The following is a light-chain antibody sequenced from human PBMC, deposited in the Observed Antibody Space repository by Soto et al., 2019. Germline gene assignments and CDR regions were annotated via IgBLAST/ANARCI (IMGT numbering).Light chain of an antibody. CDR3: QQRSNWPLT. V-gene: IGKV3-11*01. J-gene: IGKJ4*01. Sequence: EIVLTQSPATLSLSPGERATLSCRASQSVSSYLAWYQQEPGQAPRLLIYETSNRATGIPARFSGSGSGTGFTLTISSLEPEDFAVYYCQQRSNWPLTFGGGTKVEIK. CDR2: ETS. CDR1: QSVSSY.